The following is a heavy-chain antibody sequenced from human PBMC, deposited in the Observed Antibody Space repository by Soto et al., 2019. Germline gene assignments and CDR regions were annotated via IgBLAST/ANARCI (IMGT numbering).Heavy chain of an antibody. D-gene: IGHD3-10*01. J-gene: IGHJ5*02. CDR1: GYTFASYD. Sequence: ASVKCSCKASGYTFASYDINWVRQATGQGLEWMGWMNPNSGNTGYAQKFQGRVTMTRNTSISTAYMELSSLRSEDTAVYYCARVSYGSGSYWFDPWGQGTLVTVSS. CDR3: ARVSYGSGSYWFDP. CDR2: MNPNSGNT. V-gene: IGHV1-8*01.